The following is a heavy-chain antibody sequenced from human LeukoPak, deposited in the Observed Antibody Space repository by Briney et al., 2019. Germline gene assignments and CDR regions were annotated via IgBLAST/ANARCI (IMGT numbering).Heavy chain of an antibody. CDR1: GGSFSGYY. CDR3: ARLETAMAPDLYYYYYMDV. V-gene: IGHV4-34*01. CDR2: INHSGST. J-gene: IGHJ6*03. Sequence: PSETLSLTCAVYGGSFSGYYWSWIRQPPGKGLDWIGEINHSGSTNYNPSLKSRVTISVDTSKNQFSLKVNSVTAADTAVYYCARLETAMAPDLYYYYYMDVWGKGTTVTVSS. D-gene: IGHD5-18*01.